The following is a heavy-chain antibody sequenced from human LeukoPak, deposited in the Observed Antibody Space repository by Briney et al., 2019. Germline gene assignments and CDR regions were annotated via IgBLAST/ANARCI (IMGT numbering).Heavy chain of an antibody. J-gene: IGHJ4*02. D-gene: IGHD2-21*01. V-gene: IGHV1-3*01. Sequence: ASVKVSCKASGYIFTKYVVHWVRQAPGQRPEWMGWIKAGNGDTKYSQNFQDRLTITRGTSASTVYMELSSLTSEDTALYDCARDDCGDTCYPGGYWGQGTLVTVSS. CDR3: ARDDCGDTCYPGGY. CDR2: IKAGNGDT. CDR1: GYIFTKYV.